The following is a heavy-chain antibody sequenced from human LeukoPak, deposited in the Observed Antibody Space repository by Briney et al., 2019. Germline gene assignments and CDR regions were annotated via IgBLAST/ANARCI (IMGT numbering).Heavy chain of an antibody. J-gene: IGHJ4*02. Sequence: GGSLRLSCAASGFTFDDYGMHWVRQAPGKGLEWVSLISGDGNSPYYADSVKGRFTISRDNSKNSLYLQMNSLRGEDTALYYCAKDRGSYPDYWGQGALVTVAS. CDR2: ISGDGNSP. V-gene: IGHV3-43*02. CDR1: GFTFDDYG. CDR3: AKDRGSYPDY. D-gene: IGHD1-26*01.